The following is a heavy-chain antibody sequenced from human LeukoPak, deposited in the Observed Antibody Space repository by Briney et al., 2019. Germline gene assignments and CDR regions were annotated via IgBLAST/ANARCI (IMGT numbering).Heavy chain of an antibody. J-gene: IGHJ4*02. CDR2: IYYSGST. CDR3: AREVRGVISFFDY. Sequence: SETLSLTCTVSGGSVDSGSYYWSWIRQPPGKGLEWIGYIYYSGSTNYNPSLKSRVTISVDTSKNQFSLKLSSVTAADTAVYYCAREVRGVISFFDYWGQGTLVTVSS. V-gene: IGHV4-61*01. D-gene: IGHD3-10*01. CDR1: GGSVDSGSYY.